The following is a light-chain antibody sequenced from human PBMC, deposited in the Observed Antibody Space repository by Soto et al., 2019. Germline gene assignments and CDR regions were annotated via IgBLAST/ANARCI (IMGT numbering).Light chain of an antibody. Sequence: QAVVTQEPSLTVSPGGTVTLTCGSSTGAVTSGHYPYWFQQKPGQAPRTLIYDSTNKHSWTPARFSGSFLGGKAALTLSGAQPEDESEYYCLVYYSGARVFGGGTKVTVL. CDR3: LVYYSGARV. J-gene: IGLJ3*02. V-gene: IGLV7-46*01. CDR1: TGAVTSGHY. CDR2: DST.